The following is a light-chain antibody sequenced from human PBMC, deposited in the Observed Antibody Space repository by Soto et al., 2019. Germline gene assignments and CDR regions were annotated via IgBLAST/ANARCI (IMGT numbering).Light chain of an antibody. CDR1: QSVSSY. V-gene: IGKV3-11*01. CDR3: QQRSNWPPET. Sequence: VMTQAPATLSVSPGERATLSCRASQSVSSYLAWYQQKPGQAPRLLIYDASNRATGIPARFSGSGSGTDFTLTISSLEPEDFAVYYCQQRSNWPPETFGQGTRLEIK. CDR2: DAS. J-gene: IGKJ5*01.